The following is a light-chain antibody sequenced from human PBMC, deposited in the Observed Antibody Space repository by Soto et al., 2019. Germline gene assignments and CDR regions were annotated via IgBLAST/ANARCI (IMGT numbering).Light chain of an antibody. CDR1: QNIANY. V-gene: IGKV3-11*01. Sequence: DIVLTQSPATLSLSRGERATLSCRASQNIANYVAWYQQRPGQAPRLLIYDASTRPTGIPARFSGSGSGTDFTLTISSLESEDVAVYYCQQRSNWPPYTFGQGTKVE. CDR2: DAS. CDR3: QQRSNWPPYT. J-gene: IGKJ2*01.